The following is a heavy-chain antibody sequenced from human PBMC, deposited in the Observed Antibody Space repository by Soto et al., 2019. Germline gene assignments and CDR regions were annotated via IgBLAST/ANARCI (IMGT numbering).Heavy chain of an antibody. CDR2: ISSSSSHI. D-gene: IGHD2-15*01. CDR1: GFTFSSYS. V-gene: IGHV3-21*01. Sequence: GGSLRLSCAASGFTFSSYSMNWVRQAPGKGLEWVSSISSSSSHIYYADSVKGRFTISRDNAKNSLYLQMNSLRAEDTAVYYCAREAVVAAYFDYWGQGTLVTVSS. J-gene: IGHJ4*02. CDR3: AREAVVAAYFDY.